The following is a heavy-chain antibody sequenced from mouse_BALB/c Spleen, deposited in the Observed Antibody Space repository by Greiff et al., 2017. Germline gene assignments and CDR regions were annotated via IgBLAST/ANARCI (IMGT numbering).Heavy chain of an antibody. Sequence: QVQLQQSGAELAKPGASVKMSCKASGYTFTSYCMHWVKQRPGQGLEWIGYINPSTGYTEYNQKFKDKATLTADKSSSTAYMQLSSLTSEDSAVYYCARSTRITAWFAYWGQGTLVTVSA. CDR1: GYTFTSYC. J-gene: IGHJ3*01. CDR3: ARSTRITAWFAY. D-gene: IGHD2-1*01. CDR2: INPSTGYT. V-gene: IGHV1-7*01.